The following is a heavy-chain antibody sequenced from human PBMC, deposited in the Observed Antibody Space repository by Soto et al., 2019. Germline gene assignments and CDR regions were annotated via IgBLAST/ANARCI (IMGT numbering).Heavy chain of an antibody. CDR1: GFTFSSYA. D-gene: IGHD3-10*01. Sequence: QPGGSLRHSCAASGFTFSSYALSCVRQAPGKGLEWVSAISGSGGSTYYADSVKGRFTISRDNSKNTLYLQMNSLRAEDTAVYYCAKDALLLWFGELSTRFDYWGQGTLVTVSS. V-gene: IGHV3-23*01. CDR2: ISGSGGST. J-gene: IGHJ4*02. CDR3: AKDALLLWFGELSTRFDY.